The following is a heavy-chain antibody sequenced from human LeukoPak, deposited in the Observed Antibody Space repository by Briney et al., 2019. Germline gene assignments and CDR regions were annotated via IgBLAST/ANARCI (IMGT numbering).Heavy chain of an antibody. CDR2: ISGSGGST. CDR1: GFTFSSYG. D-gene: IGHD1-26*01. J-gene: IGHJ6*03. V-gene: IGHV3-23*01. CDR3: ARAPYSGSYGADYYYYMDV. Sequence: PGGSLRLSCAASGFTFSSYGMSWVRQAPGKGLEWVSAISGSGGSTYYADSVKGRFTISRDNAKNSLYLQMNSLRAEDTAVYYCARAPYSGSYGADYYYYMDVWGKGTTVTISS.